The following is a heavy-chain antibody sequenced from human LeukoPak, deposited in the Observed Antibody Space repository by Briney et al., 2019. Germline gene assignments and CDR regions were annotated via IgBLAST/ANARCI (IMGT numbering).Heavy chain of an antibody. D-gene: IGHD2-2*01. V-gene: IGHV3-21*01. CDR1: GFTFSSYS. CDR2: ISSSSSYI. J-gene: IGHJ4*02. CDR3: ARDRGVVAPAAPTYSPSDY. Sequence: GGSLRLSCAASGFTFSSYSMNWVRQAPGKGLEWVSSISSSSSYIYYADSVKGRFTISRDNAKNSLYLQMNSLRAEDTAVYYCARDRGVVAPAAPTYSPSDYWGQGTLVTVSS.